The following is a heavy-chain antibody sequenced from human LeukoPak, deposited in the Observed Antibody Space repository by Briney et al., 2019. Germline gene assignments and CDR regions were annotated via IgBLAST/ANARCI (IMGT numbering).Heavy chain of an antibody. CDR2: ISSSSSYI. Sequence: GGSLRLSCAASGFNFSTYTMNWVRQAPGKGLEWVSSISSSSSYIYYADAVKGRFAISRDNAKNSLYLQMNSLRAEDAALYYCAKDWYYDSSGPLSIDYWGQGTLVTVSS. D-gene: IGHD3-22*01. J-gene: IGHJ4*02. CDR3: AKDWYYDSSGPLSIDY. V-gene: IGHV3-21*04. CDR1: GFNFSTYT.